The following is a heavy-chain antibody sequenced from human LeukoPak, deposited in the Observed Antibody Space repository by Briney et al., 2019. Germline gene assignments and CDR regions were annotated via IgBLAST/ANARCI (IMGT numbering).Heavy chain of an antibody. Sequence: GGSLRLSCAASGFTFSSYSMNWVRQAPGKGLEWVSSISSSSSYIYYADSVKGRFTISRDNSMNTVYLQMNSLRAEDTAVYFCAKHRRHGYEDFDSWGQGTLVTVSS. CDR1: GFTFSSYS. D-gene: IGHD6-13*01. J-gene: IGHJ4*02. CDR2: ISSSSSYI. V-gene: IGHV3-21*04. CDR3: AKHRRHGYEDFDS.